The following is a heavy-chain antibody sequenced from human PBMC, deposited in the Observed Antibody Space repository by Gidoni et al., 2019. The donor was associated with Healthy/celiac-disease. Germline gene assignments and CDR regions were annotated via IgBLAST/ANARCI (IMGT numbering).Heavy chain of an antibody. Sequence: QVPLVQSGAEGKKPGPSVKVSCKASGYTFTGHYMHWVRQAPGQGLEWMGWINPNSGGTNYAQKFQGRGTMTRDTSISTAYMELSRLRSDDTAVYYCARGEDCTNGVCFVYGMDVWGQGTTVTVSS. CDR1: GYTFTGHY. CDR3: ARGEDCTNGVCFVYGMDV. D-gene: IGHD2-8*01. V-gene: IGHV1-2*02. CDR2: INPNSGGT. J-gene: IGHJ6*02.